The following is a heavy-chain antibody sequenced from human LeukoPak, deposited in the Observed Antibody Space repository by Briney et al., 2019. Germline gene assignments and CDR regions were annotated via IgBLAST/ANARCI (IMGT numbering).Heavy chain of an antibody. Sequence: GGSLRLFCAASGFTFSSYAMSWVRQAPGKGLEWVSAISGSGGSTYYADSVKGRYTISRDNSKNTLYLQMNSLRAEDTAVYYCAKDKTYIVAGVFDYWGQGTLVTVSS. J-gene: IGHJ4*02. CDR2: ISGSGGST. CDR3: AKDKTYIVAGVFDY. D-gene: IGHD2-21*01. V-gene: IGHV3-23*01. CDR1: GFTFSSYA.